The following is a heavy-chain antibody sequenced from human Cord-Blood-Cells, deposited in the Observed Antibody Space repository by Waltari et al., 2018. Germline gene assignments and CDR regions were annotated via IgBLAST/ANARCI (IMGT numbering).Heavy chain of an antibody. J-gene: IGHJ4*02. CDR3: SVAARNFDY. D-gene: IGHD6-6*01. CDR2: IKKDGSEK. CDR1: GLPLSSYW. Sequence: EVQLVESGGGLVQPGGALGLSCAASGLPLSSYWMSWVRQAPGKGLEWVANIKKDGSEKYYVDSVKGRFTISRDNAKNSLYLQMNSLRAEDTAVYYCSVAARNFDYWGQGTLVTVSS. V-gene: IGHV3-7*01.